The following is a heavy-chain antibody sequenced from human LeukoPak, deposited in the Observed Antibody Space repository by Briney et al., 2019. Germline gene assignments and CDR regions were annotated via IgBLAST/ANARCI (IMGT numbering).Heavy chain of an antibody. CDR2: IYYSGST. J-gene: IGHJ1*01. D-gene: IGHD3-22*01. Sequence: SETLSLTCTVSGGSISSYYWSWIRQPPGKGLEWIGYIYYSGSTNYNPSLKSRVTISVDTSKNQFSLKLSSVTAADTAVYYCARGSPSSGYYSRSARNAEYFQHWGQGTLVTVSS. CDR1: GGSISSYY. CDR3: ARGSPSSGYYSRSARNAEYFQH. V-gene: IGHV4-59*01.